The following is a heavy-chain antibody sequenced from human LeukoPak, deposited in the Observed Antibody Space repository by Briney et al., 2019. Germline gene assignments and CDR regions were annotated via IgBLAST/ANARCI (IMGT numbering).Heavy chain of an antibody. Sequence: PGGSLRLSCAASGFTFSTYTMHWVRQAPGKGLEYVSAISNNGGSTYYADSVKGRFTISRDNSKNTLYLQMSSLRAEDTAVYYCVKDGSGSYYTYYFDYWGQGTLVTVSS. CDR2: ISNNGGST. V-gene: IGHV3-64D*06. CDR1: GFTFSTYT. D-gene: IGHD3-10*01. CDR3: VKDGSGSYYTYYFDY. J-gene: IGHJ4*02.